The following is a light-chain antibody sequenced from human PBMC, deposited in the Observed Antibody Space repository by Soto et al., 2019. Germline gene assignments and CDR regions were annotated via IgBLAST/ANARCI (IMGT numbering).Light chain of an antibody. CDR3: QQASSFPLT. Sequence: IPLTQAPCSLSAALGDRVTITCRASQGISSYLGWYQQKPGKAPNLLIYDASTLHSGVPSRFSGGGSGTDFTLTISSLQPEDFATYYCQQASSFPLTFGQGTRLEIK. CDR2: DAS. J-gene: IGKJ5*01. CDR1: QGISSY. V-gene: IGKV1-9*01.